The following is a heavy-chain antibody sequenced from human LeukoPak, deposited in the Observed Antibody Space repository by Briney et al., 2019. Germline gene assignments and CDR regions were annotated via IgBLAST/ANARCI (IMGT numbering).Heavy chain of an antibody. CDR2: IYYSGST. J-gene: IGHJ4*02. CDR1: GGSISSYY. Sequence: SETLSLTCTVSGGSISSYYWSWIRQHPGKGLEWIGSIYYSGSTYYNPSLKSRVTISVDTSKNQFSLKLSSVTAADTAVYYCARLGYCSSTSCYAGVMVDYWGQGTLVTVSS. V-gene: IGHV4-59*05. D-gene: IGHD2-2*01. CDR3: ARLGYCSSTSCYAGVMVDY.